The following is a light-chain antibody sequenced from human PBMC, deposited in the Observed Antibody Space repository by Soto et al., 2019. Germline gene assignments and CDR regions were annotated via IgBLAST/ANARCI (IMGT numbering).Light chain of an antibody. CDR2: DAS. Sequence: ELVLTHSPGTLSLSPGEIATLSCRASPSVSSTDLAWYQQKLGQAPRLLIYDASNRATDIPDRFSGSGSETDFTLTISRLEPEDFAVYYCQHYGSSRTFGQGTKVEIK. J-gene: IGKJ1*01. CDR1: PSVSSTD. V-gene: IGKV3-20*01. CDR3: QHYGSSRT.